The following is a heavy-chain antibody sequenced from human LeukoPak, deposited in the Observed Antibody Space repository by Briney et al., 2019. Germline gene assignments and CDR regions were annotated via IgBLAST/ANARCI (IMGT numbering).Heavy chain of an antibody. CDR1: GFMFHDYA. V-gene: IGHV3-43*02. CDR2: ISGDGGST. D-gene: IGHD6-19*01. J-gene: IGHJ4*02. CDR3: ARESESSGWYDY. Sequence: GGSLRLSCAAPGFMFHDYAIHWVRQAPGKGLEWVSLISGDGGSTFYADSVKGRFTISRDNSKNSLYLQMNSLRSDNTALYYCARESESSGWYDYWGQGTLVTVSS.